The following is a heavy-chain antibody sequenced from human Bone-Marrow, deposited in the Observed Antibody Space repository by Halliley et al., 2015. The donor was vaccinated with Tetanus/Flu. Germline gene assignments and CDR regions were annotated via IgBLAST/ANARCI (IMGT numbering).Heavy chain of an antibody. CDR1: GYTFTSHG. CDR3: ARMGSGYYGGAFDI. V-gene: IGHV1-18*01. J-gene: IGHJ3*02. CDR2: ITNYNNNT. Sequence: QLVQSGAEVKKPGASVRVSCKASGYTFTSHGISWVRLAPGQGLEWMGYITNYNNNTDYAQKFQGRVTMTTDTSTSTAYMELRNPRSDDTAVFYCARMGSGYYGGAFDIWGQGTMVTVSS. D-gene: IGHD5-12*01.